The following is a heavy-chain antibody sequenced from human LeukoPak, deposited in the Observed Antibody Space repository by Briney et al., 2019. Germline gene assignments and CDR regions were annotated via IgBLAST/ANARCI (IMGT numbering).Heavy chain of an antibody. D-gene: IGHD3-10*01. CDR3: AKDLLAYAYYYGSGSYYNNGPDFDY. CDR1: GFTFSSYA. J-gene: IGHJ4*02. Sequence: GGSLRLSCAASGFTFSSYAVSWVRQAPGKGLEWVSAISGSGGSTYYADSVKGRFTISRDNSKNTLYLQMNSLRAEDTAVYYCAKDLLAYAYYYGSGSYYNNGPDFDYWGQGTLVTVSS. CDR2: ISGSGGST. V-gene: IGHV3-23*01.